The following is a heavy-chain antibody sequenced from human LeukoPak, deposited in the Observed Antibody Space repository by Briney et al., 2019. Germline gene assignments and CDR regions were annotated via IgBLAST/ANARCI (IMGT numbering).Heavy chain of an antibody. CDR3: ARDRGGSYSAIDY. D-gene: IGHD2-15*01. CDR1: GFTFSSYS. V-gene: IGHV3-48*04. CDR2: ISSSSITI. Sequence: SGGSLRLSCAASGFTFSSYSLNWVRQAPGRGLEWVSFISSSSITIYYADSVKGRFTISRDNAEKSLYLQMNSLRAEDTGVYYCARDRGGSYSAIDYWGQGTLVTVSS. J-gene: IGHJ4*02.